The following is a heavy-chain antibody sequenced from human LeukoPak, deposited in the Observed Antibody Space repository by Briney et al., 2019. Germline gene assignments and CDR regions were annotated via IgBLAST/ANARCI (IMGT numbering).Heavy chain of an antibody. V-gene: IGHV3-23*01. CDR1: GFTFSSYA. D-gene: IGHD2-2*01. CDR2: ISGSGGST. J-gene: IGHJ4*02. CDR3: AKSRVGYCSSTSCLYYFDY. Sequence: GGSLRLSCAASGFTFSSYAMSWVRQALGKGLEWVSAISGSGGSTYYADSVKGRFTISRDNSKNTLYLQMNSLRAEDTAVYYCAKSRVGYCSSTSCLYYFDYWGQGTLVTVSS.